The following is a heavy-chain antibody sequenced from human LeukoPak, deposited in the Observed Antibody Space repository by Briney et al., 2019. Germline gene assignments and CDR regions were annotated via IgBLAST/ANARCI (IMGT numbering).Heavy chain of an antibody. J-gene: IGHJ4*02. CDR1: GFSFSSYA. CDR3: AKDSPLRTSYHGYFDY. D-gene: IGHD3-16*01. V-gene: IGHV3-23*01. CDR2: LTLSGTNT. Sequence: AGSLTLSCAASGFSFSSYAMSWVRQAPGKGLEWVSALTLSGTNTHYADSVNGRFTLSRDVSKNTLYLQMNTLTAEDTAVYYCAKDSPLRTSYHGYFDYWGQGTLVTVSS.